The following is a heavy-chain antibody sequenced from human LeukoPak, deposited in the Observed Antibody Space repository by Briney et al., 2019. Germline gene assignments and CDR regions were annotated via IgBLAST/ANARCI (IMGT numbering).Heavy chain of an antibody. CDR3: VKDNRAYWGYYLDY. V-gene: IGHV3-23*01. D-gene: IGHD7-27*01. CDR2: IPGSGGSA. J-gene: IGHJ4*02. CDR1: GFTFSTYA. Sequence: GGSLRLSCSASGFTFSTYAMNWVRQAPGKGLEGVSTIPGSGGSAYYADSVKGRFTVSRDNSKNTLYLQMNSLRAEDTAVYYCVKDNRAYWGYYLDYWGQGALLTVSS.